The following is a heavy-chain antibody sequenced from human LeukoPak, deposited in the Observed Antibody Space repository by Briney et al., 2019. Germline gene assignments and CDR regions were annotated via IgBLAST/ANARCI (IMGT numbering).Heavy chain of an antibody. CDR3: AKATIEQWLVKVDSFDS. Sequence: GGSLRLSCAASGFTFSSYTMSWVRQAPGKGLEWVAAISGSGGTTYYTDSVKGRFTISRDHSKNTLYLQMNSLRGEDTARYYCAKATIEQWLVKVDSFDSWGQGTLVSVSS. CDR1: GFTFSSYT. J-gene: IGHJ4*02. D-gene: IGHD6-19*01. V-gene: IGHV3-23*01. CDR2: ISGSGGTT.